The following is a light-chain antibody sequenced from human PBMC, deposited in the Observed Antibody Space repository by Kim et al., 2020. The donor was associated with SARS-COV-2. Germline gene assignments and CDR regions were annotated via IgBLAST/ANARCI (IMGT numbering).Light chain of an antibody. CDR3: CSYTDTSTLV. V-gene: IGLV2-14*01. CDR1: SSDVGGYNY. CDR2: EVS. Sequence: QSALTQPASVSGSPGQSITISCTGTSSDVGGYNYVSWYQQHPGKAPKLMIYEVSDRPSGVSNRFFGSKSGNTASLTISGLQAEDEADYYCCSYTDTSTLVFGTGTKATVL. J-gene: IGLJ1*01.